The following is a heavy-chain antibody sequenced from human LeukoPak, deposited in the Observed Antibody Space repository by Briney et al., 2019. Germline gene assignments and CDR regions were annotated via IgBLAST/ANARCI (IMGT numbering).Heavy chain of an antibody. Sequence: SETLSLACTVSGGSIRSTDYYWGWIRQHPGKGLEWIGYIYYSGSTYYNPSLKSRVTISVDTSKNQFSLKLSSVTAADTAVYYCARGRSTTPPKTYYMDVWGKGTTVTVSS. CDR1: GGSIRSTDYY. CDR2: IYYSGST. J-gene: IGHJ6*03. D-gene: IGHD1-1*01. V-gene: IGHV4-31*03. CDR3: ARGRSTTPPKTYYMDV.